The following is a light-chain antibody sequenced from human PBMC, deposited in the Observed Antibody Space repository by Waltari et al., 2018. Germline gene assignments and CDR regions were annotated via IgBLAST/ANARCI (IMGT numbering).Light chain of an antibody. CDR2: AES. J-gene: IGKJ1*01. CDR1: QGISSY. V-gene: IGKV1-8*01. CDR3: QQYYSYPRGT. Sequence: AIRITQSPSSLSASTGDRVTITCRASQGISSYLAWYQQKPGKAPKLLVYAESTLQSGVPSRFSGSGSGTDFTLTISCLQPEDFATYYCQQYYSYPRGTFGQGTKVEIK.